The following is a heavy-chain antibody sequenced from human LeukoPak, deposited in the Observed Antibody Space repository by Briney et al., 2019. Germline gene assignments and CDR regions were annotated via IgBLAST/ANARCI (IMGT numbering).Heavy chain of an antibody. CDR2: ISGDGRDI. CDR3: AIHGGGTIRIEAFDV. J-gene: IGHJ3*01. V-gene: IGHV3-23*01. Sequence: GGSLRLSCAASAFTFSSYGMSWVRQAPGKGLEWVSAISGDGRDIFYADAVKGRFTISRDNSKNTLYLQMNSLRDEDTALYYCAIHGGGTIRIEAFDVWGQETMVTISS. CDR1: AFTFSSYG. D-gene: IGHD3-3*01.